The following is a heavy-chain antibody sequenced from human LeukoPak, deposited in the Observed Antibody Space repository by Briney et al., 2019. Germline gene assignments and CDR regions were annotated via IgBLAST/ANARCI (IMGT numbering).Heavy chain of an antibody. CDR3: ARAVGYCSSTSCYVRKSAYYFDY. CDR1: GGSISSGDYY. Sequence: SQTLSLTCTVSGGSISSGDYYWGWIRQPPGKGLEWIGYIYYSGSTYYNPSRKSRVTISVDTSKNQFSLKLSSVTAADTAVYYCARAVGYCSSTSCYVRKSAYYFDYWGQGTLVTVSS. CDR2: IYYSGST. J-gene: IGHJ4*02. D-gene: IGHD2-2*03. V-gene: IGHV4-30-4*01.